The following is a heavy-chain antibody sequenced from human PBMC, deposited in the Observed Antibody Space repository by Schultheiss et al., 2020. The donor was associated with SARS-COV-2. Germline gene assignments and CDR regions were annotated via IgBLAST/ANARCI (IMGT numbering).Heavy chain of an antibody. J-gene: IGHJ6*03. CDR1: GFTFSDYY. Sequence: GSLRLSCAASGFTFSDYYMSWIRQAPGKGLEWIGSVYYSGITYYNPSLKSRVTISLDTSKNQFSLKLSSVTAPDTAVYYCARQGWIVGATTLSYYYYMDVWGKGTTVTVSS. CDR3: ARQGWIVGATTLSYYYYMDV. CDR2: VYYSGIT. V-gene: IGHV4-39*01. D-gene: IGHD1-26*01.